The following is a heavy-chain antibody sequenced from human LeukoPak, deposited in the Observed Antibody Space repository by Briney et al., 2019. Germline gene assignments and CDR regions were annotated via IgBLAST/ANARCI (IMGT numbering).Heavy chain of an antibody. CDR1: GYTFTGYY. V-gene: IGHV1-2*02. CDR2: INPNSGGT. D-gene: IGHD6-13*01. Sequence: GASMKVPCKASGYTFTGYYMHWVRQAPGQGLEWMGWINPNSGGTNYAQKFQGRVTMTRDTSISTAYMELSRLRSDDTAVYYCARDLYHSSSAWGYWGQGTLVTVSS. J-gene: IGHJ4*02. CDR3: ARDLYHSSSAWGY.